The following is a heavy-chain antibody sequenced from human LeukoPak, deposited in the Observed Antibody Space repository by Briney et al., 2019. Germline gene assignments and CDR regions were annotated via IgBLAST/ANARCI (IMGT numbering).Heavy chain of an antibody. D-gene: IGHD2-2*01. CDR2: IYYSGST. CDR3: ARSDCSTSCYTDY. CDR1: GGSISSYY. Sequence: SETLSLTCTVSGGSISSYYWSWIRQPPGRGLEWIGYIYYSGSTNYNPSLKSRVTISVDTSKNQFSLKLSSVTAADTAVYYCARSDCSTSCYTDYWGQGTLVTVSS. J-gene: IGHJ4*02. V-gene: IGHV4-59*08.